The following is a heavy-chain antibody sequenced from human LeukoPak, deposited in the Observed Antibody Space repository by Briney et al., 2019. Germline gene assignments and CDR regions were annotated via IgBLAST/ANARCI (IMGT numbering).Heavy chain of an antibody. V-gene: IGHV3-7*01. Sequence: GGSLRLSCAASGFTFSSYAMSWVRQAPGKGLEWVANIKQDGSEKYYVDSVKGRFTISRDNAKNSLYLQMNSLRAEDTAVYYCASTIGDGYNVMDYWGQGTLVTVSS. CDR2: IKQDGSEK. CDR3: ASTIGDGYNVMDY. J-gene: IGHJ4*02. D-gene: IGHD5-24*01. CDR1: GFTFSSYA.